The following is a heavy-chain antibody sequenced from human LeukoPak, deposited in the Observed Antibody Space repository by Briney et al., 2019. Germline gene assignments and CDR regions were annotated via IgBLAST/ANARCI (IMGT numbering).Heavy chain of an antibody. CDR3: ARHVPYCSGGSCYFPLFDY. D-gene: IGHD2-15*01. CDR2: IYSSGRT. Sequence: SETLSLTCTVPGGSISGYASCWSCPPPGKGRGWMGYIYSSGRTNYNPSLKSRVTISIDPSKHQFSLKLSSVTAADTAVFYCARHVPYCSGGSCYFPLFDYWGQGTLVTVSS. CDR1: GGSISGYA. J-gene: IGHJ4*02. V-gene: IGHV4-59*08.